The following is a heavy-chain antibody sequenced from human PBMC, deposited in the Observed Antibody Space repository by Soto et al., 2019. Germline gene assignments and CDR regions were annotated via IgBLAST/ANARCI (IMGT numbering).Heavy chain of an antibody. CDR2: ISSSGSTI. Sequence: PGGSLRLSCAASGFTFSSYEMNWVRQAPGKGLEWVSYISSSGSTIYYADSVKGRFAISRDNAKSSVSLQMNTLRVEDTAVYYCAREDSIIIPAVSDFWGQGTLVTVSS. J-gene: IGHJ4*02. CDR1: GFTFSSYE. D-gene: IGHD2-2*01. CDR3: AREDSIIIPAVSDF. V-gene: IGHV3-48*03.